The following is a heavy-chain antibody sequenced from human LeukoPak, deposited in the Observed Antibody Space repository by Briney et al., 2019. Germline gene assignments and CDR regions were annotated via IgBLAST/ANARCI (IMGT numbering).Heavy chain of an antibody. J-gene: IGHJ4*02. CDR1: GFTFSSYE. CDR3: ARGSLHSAYGFDY. D-gene: IGHD5-12*01. CDR2: ISSSGSTI. Sequence: GASLKLSCAASGFTFSSYEMNWVRQAPGKGLEWVSHISSSGSTIYYAGTVKGRFTIARDNAKNSVYLQMNSLRAEDTAVYYCARGSLHSAYGFDYWGQGTLVTVSS. V-gene: IGHV3-48*03.